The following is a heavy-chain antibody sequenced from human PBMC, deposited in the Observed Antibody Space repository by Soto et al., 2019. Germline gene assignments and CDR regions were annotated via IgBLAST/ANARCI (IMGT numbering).Heavy chain of an antibody. J-gene: IGHJ6*02. Sequence: SETLSLTCTVSGGSISSGGYYWSWIRQHPGKGLEWIGYIYYSGSTYYNPSLKSRVTISVDTSKNQFSLKLSSVTAADTAVYYCARDGFGVRYFDWLPNYYYYGMDVWGQGTTVTV. CDR1: GGSISSGGYY. D-gene: IGHD3-9*01. V-gene: IGHV4-31*03. CDR3: ARDGFGVRYFDWLPNYYYYGMDV. CDR2: IYYSGST.